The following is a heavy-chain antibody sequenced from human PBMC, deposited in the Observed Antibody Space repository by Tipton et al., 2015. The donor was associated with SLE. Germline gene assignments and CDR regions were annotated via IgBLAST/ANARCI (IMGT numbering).Heavy chain of an antibody. V-gene: IGHV3-15*01. J-gene: IGHJ4*02. Sequence: GSLRLSCSASGFTFSSYAMHWVRQAPGKGLEWVGRIKSKTDGGTTDYAAPVKGRFTISRDDSKNTLYLQMNSLKTEDTAVYYCTTPDNRRDYWGQGTLVTVSS. CDR1: GFTFSSYA. CDR3: TTPDNRRDY. CDR2: IKSKTDGGTT. D-gene: IGHD1-1*01.